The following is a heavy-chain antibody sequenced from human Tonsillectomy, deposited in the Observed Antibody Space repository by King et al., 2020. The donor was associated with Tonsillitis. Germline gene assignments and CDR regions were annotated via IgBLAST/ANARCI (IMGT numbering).Heavy chain of an antibody. D-gene: IGHD5-18*01. CDR3: ARAGGNSYCSDAIDI. Sequence: VQLVESGGGLVQPGRSLRLSCAASGFTFSNYWMHWVRQAPGKGLVWVSRINGDGSITTYADSVKGRFTISRDNAKNTLYLQMNSLRAEDRAVYDCARAGGNSYCSDAIDIWGQGTMVTVSS. J-gene: IGHJ3*02. CDR2: INGDGSIT. CDR1: GFTFSNYW. V-gene: IGHV3-74*01.